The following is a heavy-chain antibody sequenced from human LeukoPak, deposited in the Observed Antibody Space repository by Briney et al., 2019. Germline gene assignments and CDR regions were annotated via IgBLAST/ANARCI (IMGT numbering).Heavy chain of an antibody. CDR1: GASIYSYY. V-gene: IGHV4-59*01. D-gene: IGHD5-18*01. Sequence: SETLSLTCTISGASIYSYYWSWIRQPPGKGLEWIGYIYYSGSTNYNPSLKSRVTISVDTSKNQFSLKLSSVTAADTAVYYCARTTEGGYTYDYFYYYYMDVWGKGTTVTISS. CDR3: ARTTEGGYTYDYFYYYYMDV. J-gene: IGHJ6*03. CDR2: IYYSGST.